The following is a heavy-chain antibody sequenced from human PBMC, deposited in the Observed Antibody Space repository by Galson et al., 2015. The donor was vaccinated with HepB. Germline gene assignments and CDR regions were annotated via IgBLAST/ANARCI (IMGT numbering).Heavy chain of an antibody. J-gene: IGHJ4*02. D-gene: IGHD2-15*01. V-gene: IGHV3-23*01. CDR2: ISGSGGST. CDR1: GFTFSSYA. Sequence: SLRLSCAASGFTFSSYAMSWVRQAPGKGLEWVSAISGSGGSTYYADSVKGRFTISRDNSKNTLYLQMNSLRAEDTAVYYCAKEELGYCSGGSCSFWVYDYWGQGTLVTVSS. CDR3: AKEELGYCSGGSCSFWVYDY.